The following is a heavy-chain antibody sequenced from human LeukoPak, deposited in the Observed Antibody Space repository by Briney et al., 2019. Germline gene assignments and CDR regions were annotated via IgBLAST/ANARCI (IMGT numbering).Heavy chain of an antibody. CDR1: GFTFRNYG. D-gene: IGHD6-19*01. Sequence: GTSLRLSCAASGFTFRNYGMNWVRQAPGKGLEWVALIWYDGSRDYYVDFVKGRFTVSRDNSKNTLYLQMRNLRAEDTAVYYCATVRGSDWYMDYWGQGTLVTVSS. CDR3: ATVRGSDWYMDY. CDR2: IWYDGSRD. V-gene: IGHV3-33*01. J-gene: IGHJ4*02.